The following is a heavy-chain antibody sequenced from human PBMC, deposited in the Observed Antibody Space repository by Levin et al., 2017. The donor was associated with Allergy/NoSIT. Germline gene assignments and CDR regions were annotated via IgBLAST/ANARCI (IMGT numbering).Heavy chain of an antibody. V-gene: IGHV3-7*01. D-gene: IGHD3-3*01. CDR3: AREGAYYDFWSGYDYYYYGMDV. CDR1: GFTFSSYW. J-gene: IGHJ6*02. CDR2: IKQDGSEK. Sequence: GESLKISCAASGFTFSSYWMSWVRQAPGKGLEWVANIKQDGSEKYYVDSVKGRFTISRDNAKNSLYLQMNSLRAEDTAVYYCAREGAYYDFWSGYDYYYYGMDVWGQGTTVTVSS.